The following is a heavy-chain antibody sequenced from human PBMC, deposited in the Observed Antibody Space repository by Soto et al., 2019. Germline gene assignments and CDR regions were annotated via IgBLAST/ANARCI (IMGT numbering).Heavy chain of an antibody. CDR2: INPSSGGT. J-gene: IGHJ5*02. D-gene: IGHD6-13*01. CDR3: AKGGSSWTEWFDP. Sequence: QVQLVQSGAEVKKPGASVKVSCKASGYPLTAKYLHWVRQAPGQGLDWMGWINPSSGGTKEAQKFRGRVTMTRDTSISAAYMELSRLTSDDTAVYYCAKGGSSWTEWFDPWGQGTLVTVSS. V-gene: IGHV1-2*02. CDR1: GYPLTAKY.